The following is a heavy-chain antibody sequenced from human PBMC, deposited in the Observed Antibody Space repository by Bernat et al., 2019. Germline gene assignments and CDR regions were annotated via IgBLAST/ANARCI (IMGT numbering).Heavy chain of an antibody. V-gene: IGHV4-59*01. D-gene: IGHD5-18*01. CDR3: ARWARYSYGPDFDY. J-gene: IGHJ4*02. CDR1: GGSISSYY. Sequence: QVQLQESGPGLVKPSETLSLTCTVSGGSISSYYWSWIRQPPGKGLEWIGYIYYSGSTNYNPSLKSRVTISVDTSKNQFSLKLSSVTAADTAVYYCARWARYSYGPDFDYWGQGTLVTVSS. CDR2: IYYSGST.